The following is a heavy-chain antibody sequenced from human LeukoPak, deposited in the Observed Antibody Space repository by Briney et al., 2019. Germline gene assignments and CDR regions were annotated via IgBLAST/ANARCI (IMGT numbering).Heavy chain of an antibody. CDR3: ATLGLLRGAGFSLATHFDY. CDR1: GGSISNNYYY. J-gene: IGHJ4*02. D-gene: IGHD1-26*01. Sequence: SETLSLTCTVSGGSISNNYYYWAWIRQPPGKGLELLGYVHYTGSTFYNPSLKSRVTISADTSKNQFSLSLTSVTAADTTVYYCATLGLLRGAGFSLATHFDYWGQGTLVSVSS. V-gene: IGHV4-39*01. CDR2: VHYTGST.